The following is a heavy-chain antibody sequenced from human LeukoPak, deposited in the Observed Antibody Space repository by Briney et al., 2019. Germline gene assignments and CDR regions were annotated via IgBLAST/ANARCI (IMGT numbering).Heavy chain of an antibody. CDR3: ARANDYGENFDY. V-gene: IGHV1-8*01. Sequence: ASVKVSCKASGYTFTSYDINWVRQATGQGLEWMGWMNPNSGNTGYAQKFQGRVTMTRDTSISTAYMELSRLRSDDTAVYYCARANDYGENFDYWGQGTLVTVSS. CDR2: MNPNSGNT. J-gene: IGHJ4*02. D-gene: IGHD4-17*01. CDR1: GYTFTSYD.